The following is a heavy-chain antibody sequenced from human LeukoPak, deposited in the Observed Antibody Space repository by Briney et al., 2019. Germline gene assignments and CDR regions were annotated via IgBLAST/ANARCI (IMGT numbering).Heavy chain of an antibody. CDR2: FDPEDGET. Sequence: ASVKVSCKVSGYTLTELSMHWVRQAPGKGLEWMGGFDPEDGETIYAQKFQGRVTMTEDTSTDTAYMELSSLRSEDTAVYYCATAELYSTPWYFQHWGQGTLVTVSS. J-gene: IGHJ1*01. D-gene: IGHD6-13*01. V-gene: IGHV1-24*01. CDR3: ATAELYSTPWYFQH. CDR1: GYTLTELS.